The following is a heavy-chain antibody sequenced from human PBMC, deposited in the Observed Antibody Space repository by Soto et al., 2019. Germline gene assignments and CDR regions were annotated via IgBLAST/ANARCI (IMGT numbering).Heavy chain of an antibody. D-gene: IGHD3-10*01. CDR3: ARVPTMVRGVPNWFDP. J-gene: IGHJ5*02. CDR2: INPNSGGT. CDR1: GYTFTGYY. Sequence: ASVKVSCKASGYTFTGYYMHWVRQAPGQGLAWMGWINPNSGGTNYAQKFQGRVTMTRDTSISTAYMELSRLRSDDTAVYYCARVPTMVRGVPNWFDPWGQGTLVTVSS. V-gene: IGHV1-2*02.